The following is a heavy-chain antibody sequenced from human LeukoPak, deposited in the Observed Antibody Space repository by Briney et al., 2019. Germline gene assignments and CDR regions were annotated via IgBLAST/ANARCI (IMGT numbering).Heavy chain of an antibody. CDR1: GFTVRDGY. D-gene: IGHD3-10*01. J-gene: IGHJ4*02. CDR3: GRHAYGGSPPLS. CDR2: IYVSGTT. Sequence: GVLRLSCAASGFTVRDGYMSWVRQAPGKRLEWLAFIYVSGTTFYAASVKGRFTISRDNAKNTVYLQMNNLRAEDTALYYCGRHAYGGSPPLSWGQGALVTVSS. V-gene: IGHV3-53*01.